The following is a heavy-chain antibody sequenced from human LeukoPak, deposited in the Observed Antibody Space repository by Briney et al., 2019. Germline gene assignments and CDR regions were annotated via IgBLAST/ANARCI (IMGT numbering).Heavy chain of an antibody. D-gene: IGHD5-24*01. CDR3: ARYDYTYDYFDY. Sequence: GGSLRLSCAVSGFTVSSRYMSWVRQAPGKGLEWVSVIYSGGSAYYADSVKGRFTISRDNSKNTLCLQMNSLRAEDTAVYYCARYDYTYDYFDYWGQGTLVTVSS. CDR2: IYSGGSA. J-gene: IGHJ4*02. V-gene: IGHV3-53*01. CDR1: GFTVSSRY.